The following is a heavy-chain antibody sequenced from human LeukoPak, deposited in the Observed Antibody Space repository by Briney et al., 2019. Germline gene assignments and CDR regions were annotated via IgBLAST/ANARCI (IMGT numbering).Heavy chain of an antibody. CDR1: GFTFSSYS. V-gene: IGHV3-21*06. Sequence: GGSLRLSCAASGFTFSSYSMNWVRQAPGKGLEWVSFISSSSSYIHYADSVKGRFTLSRDNAQNSLSLQMNSLRTEDTAVYYCARVIYGDFEGYYYYYMDVWGKGTTVTVSS. J-gene: IGHJ6*03. CDR2: ISSSSSYI. CDR3: ARVIYGDFEGYYYYYMDV. D-gene: IGHD4-17*01.